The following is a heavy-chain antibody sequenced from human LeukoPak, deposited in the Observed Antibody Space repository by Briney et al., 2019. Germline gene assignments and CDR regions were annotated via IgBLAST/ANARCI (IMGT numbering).Heavy chain of an antibody. D-gene: IGHD3-22*01. Sequence: SVKVSCKASGGTFSSYAISWVRQAPGQGLVWMGGIIPIFGTANYAQKFQGRVTITADESTSTAYMELSSLRSEDTAVYYCASYRIGQITMIVVAHLLYWGQGTLVTVSS. J-gene: IGHJ4*02. CDR1: GGTFSSYA. CDR2: IIPIFGTA. CDR3: ASYRIGQITMIVVAHLLY. V-gene: IGHV1-69*13.